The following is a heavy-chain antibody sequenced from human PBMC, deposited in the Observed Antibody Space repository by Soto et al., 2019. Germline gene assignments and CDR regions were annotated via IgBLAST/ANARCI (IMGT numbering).Heavy chain of an antibody. CDR2: IFYRGNT. Sequence: TLSLTCTVSGGSISGYYWSWIRQPPGKGLEWIGYIFYRGNTLYSPSLQSRVTISVDTSKNQFFLGLTFVTAADTAVYYCTRHAIIPKLQYGMDVWGQGASVTVSS. CDR3: TRHAIIPKLQYGMDV. V-gene: IGHV4-59*01. CDR1: GGSISGYY. D-gene: IGHD1-1*01. J-gene: IGHJ6*02.